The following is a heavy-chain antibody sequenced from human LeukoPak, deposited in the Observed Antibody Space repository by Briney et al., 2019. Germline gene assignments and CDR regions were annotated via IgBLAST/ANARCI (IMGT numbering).Heavy chain of an antibody. J-gene: IGHJ4*02. D-gene: IGHD3-10*01. CDR2: IWDDGSNK. CDR1: GFTFSSYG. Sequence: GRSLRLSCAASGFTFSSYGMHWVRQAAGNGLEWVAVIWDDGSNKYYADSVKGRFTISRANSKYTLYLQINSLRGEHTAVYYCARDLGNYYGSGSYPPDYWGQGRLVTVSS. CDR3: ARDLGNYYGSGSYPPDY. V-gene: IGHV3-33*01.